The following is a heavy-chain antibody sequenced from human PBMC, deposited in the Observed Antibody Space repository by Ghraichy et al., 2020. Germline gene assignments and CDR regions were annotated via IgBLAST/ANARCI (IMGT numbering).Heavy chain of an antibody. D-gene: IGHD2-2*01. Sequence: SVKVSCKASGGTFSSYAISWVRQAPGQGLEWMGGIIPIFGTANYAQKFQGRVTITADESTSTAYMELSSLRSEDTAVYYCAILVLVVPAYYYYYGMDVWGQGTTVTVSS. CDR3: AILVLVVPAYYYYYGMDV. CDR1: GGTFSSYA. J-gene: IGHJ6*02. CDR2: IIPIFGTA. V-gene: IGHV1-69*13.